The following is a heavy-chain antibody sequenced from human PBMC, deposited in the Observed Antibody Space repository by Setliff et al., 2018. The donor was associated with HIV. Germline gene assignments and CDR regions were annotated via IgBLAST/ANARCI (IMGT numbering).Heavy chain of an antibody. J-gene: IGHJ4*02. Sequence: PGGSLRLSCAASGFTFNNFGMHWVRQAPGKGLEWVALIWSDGSRIEYADSVKGRFTISRDKNTLDLEMNSLRAEDTAVYYCAKTLYSAGGGEVFDFWGQGTPVTVSS. D-gene: IGHD3-16*01. V-gene: IGHV3-33*03. CDR2: IWSDGSRI. CDR1: GFTFNNFG. CDR3: AKTLYSAGGGEVFDF.